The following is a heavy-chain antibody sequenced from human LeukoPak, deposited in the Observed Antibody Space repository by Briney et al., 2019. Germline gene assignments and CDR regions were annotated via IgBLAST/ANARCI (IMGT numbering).Heavy chain of an antibody. J-gene: IGHJ6*03. D-gene: IGHD5-18*01. CDR1: GFSFSSDG. V-gene: IGHV3-23*01. CDR3: AKGYSFGCCNYYYMDA. Sequence: PGGSLRLSCAASGFSFSSDGMSWVRQAPGKGLEWVSAISGSGATTYSADSVKGRFTVSRDNSKNTLYLQMNSLRAEDTALYYCAKGYSFGCCNYYYMDAWGKGTTVTVSS. CDR2: ISGSGATT.